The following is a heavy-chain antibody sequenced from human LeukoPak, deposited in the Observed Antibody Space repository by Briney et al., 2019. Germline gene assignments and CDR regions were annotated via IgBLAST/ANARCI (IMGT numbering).Heavy chain of an antibody. CDR2: IYTSGST. V-gene: IGHV4-4*07. CDR3: SITQLVRNWFDP. CDR1: GGSISSYY. J-gene: IGHJ5*02. D-gene: IGHD6-13*01. Sequence: SETLSLTCTVSGGSISSYYWSWIRQPARKGLEWIGRIYTSGSTNYNPSLKSRVTMSVDTSKNQFSLKLSSVTAADTAVYYCSITQLVRNWFDPWGQGTLVTVSS.